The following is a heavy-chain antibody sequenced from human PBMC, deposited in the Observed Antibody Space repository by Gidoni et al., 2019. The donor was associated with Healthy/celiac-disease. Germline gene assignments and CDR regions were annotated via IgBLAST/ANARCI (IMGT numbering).Heavy chain of an antibody. CDR3: ARAVTRVRGARGGFDP. CDR2: INPSGGST. J-gene: IGHJ5*02. Sequence: QVQLVQSGAEVKKPGASVKVSCTASGYTFTSYYMHWVRQGPGQGLEWMGIINPSGGSTSYEQKFQGRVTMTRDTSTSTVYMELSSLRSEDTAVYYCARAVTRVRGARGGFDPWGQGTLVTVSS. V-gene: IGHV1-46*01. CDR1: GYTFTSYY. D-gene: IGHD3-10*01.